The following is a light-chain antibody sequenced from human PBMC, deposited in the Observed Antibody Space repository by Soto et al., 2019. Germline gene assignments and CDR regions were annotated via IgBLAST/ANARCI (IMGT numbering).Light chain of an antibody. Sequence: EIVLTQSPATLSLSPGERATLSCRASQSVGSYLGWYQQKPGQAPRLLIYDASNRATGIPARFSGSGFGTDFPLTISSLGPEDFAVYYCQQRHNWITVGQGTRLEIK. J-gene: IGKJ5*01. CDR1: QSVGSY. V-gene: IGKV3-11*01. CDR3: QQRHNWIT. CDR2: DAS.